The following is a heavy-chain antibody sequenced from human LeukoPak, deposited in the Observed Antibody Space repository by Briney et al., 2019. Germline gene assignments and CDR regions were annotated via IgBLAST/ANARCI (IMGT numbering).Heavy chain of an antibody. J-gene: IGHJ5*02. D-gene: IGHD6-13*01. CDR3: ARDWIAAASGVGWFDP. Sequence: SETLSLTCTVSSGSLTGYYWTWIRQPPGKGLEWIGYIYYSGSTNYNPSLKSRVTISVDTSKNQFSLKLSSVTAADTAVYYCARDWIAAASGVGWFDPWGQGTLVTVSS. CDR1: SGSLTGYY. V-gene: IGHV4-59*01. CDR2: IYYSGST.